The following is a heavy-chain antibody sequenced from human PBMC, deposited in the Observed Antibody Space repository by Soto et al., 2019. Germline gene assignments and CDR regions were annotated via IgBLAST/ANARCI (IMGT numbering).Heavy chain of an antibody. CDR1: GYTFTNYW. V-gene: IGHV5-51*01. D-gene: IGHD3-10*01. Sequence: PGESLKISCKASGYTFTNYWIGWVRQMPGKGLEWMGIIYPGDSDTRYRTSFQGQITISVDKSISTAYLQWSSLKASDTAMYYCAAQFGVTGGDYWGQGTLVTVSS. CDR2: IYPGDSDT. CDR3: AAQFGVTGGDY. J-gene: IGHJ4*02.